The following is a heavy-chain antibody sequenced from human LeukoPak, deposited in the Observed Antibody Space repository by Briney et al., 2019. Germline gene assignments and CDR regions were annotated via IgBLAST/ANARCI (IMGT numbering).Heavy chain of an antibody. V-gene: IGHV3-30*02. D-gene: IGHD5-12*01. CDR2: IWYDGSNK. J-gene: IGHJ4*02. CDR1: GFTFNNYG. CDR3: AKDDFRSHIVATGRGLLSY. Sequence: GGPLRLPCGASGFTFNNYGMHWVPRSPGKALEWLAFIWYDGSNKYYADSEEGLFTISRDISKNTMYLQMNSLRGEDRGVYYCAKDDFRSHIVATGRGLLSYWGEGTLVSVSS.